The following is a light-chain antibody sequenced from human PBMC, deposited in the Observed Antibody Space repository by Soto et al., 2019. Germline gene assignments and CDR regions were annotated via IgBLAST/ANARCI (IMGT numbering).Light chain of an antibody. Sequence: DIQMTQSPSSVSAPVGDRVTISCRSSQDINKWLSWYQQKQGKAPKLLISAASTLQSGVPSRFSGRGSWTEFTLTIQSLQPDDIATYYWQQASSFPHNFGQGTKLEIK. J-gene: IGKJ2*01. CDR1: QDINKW. CDR2: AAS. V-gene: IGKV1-12*01. CDR3: QQASSFPHN.